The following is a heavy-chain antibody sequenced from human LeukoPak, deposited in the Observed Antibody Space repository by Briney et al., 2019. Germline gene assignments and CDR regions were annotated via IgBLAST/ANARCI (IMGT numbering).Heavy chain of an antibody. Sequence: PGGSLRLSCAASGFTFNLYGMSWVPHGPGKGLEWVSGISGYGANTYYEDSVKGRFTISRDNSKNTVFLQMNSLTVEDTAVYHCAKDRGPYLGIDNNWFVSWGQGSLVIVSS. CDR1: GFTFNLYG. V-gene: IGHV3-23*01. CDR2: ISGYGANT. J-gene: IGHJ5*01. CDR3: AKDRGPYLGIDNNWFVS. D-gene: IGHD1-26*01.